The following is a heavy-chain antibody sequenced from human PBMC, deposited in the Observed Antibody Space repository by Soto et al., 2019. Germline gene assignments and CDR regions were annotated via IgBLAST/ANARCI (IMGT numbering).Heavy chain of an antibody. D-gene: IGHD3-3*01. CDR1: GFTFSSYS. Sequence: EVQLVESGGGLVKPGGSLRLSCAASGFTFSSYSMNWVRQAPGKGLEWVSSISSSSSYIYYADSVKGRFTISRDNAKNSLYLQMNILSAEDTAVYYCARDGRDFWSGYYLDYWGQGTLVT. V-gene: IGHV3-21*01. CDR2: ISSSSSYI. CDR3: ARDGRDFWSGYYLDY. J-gene: IGHJ4*02.